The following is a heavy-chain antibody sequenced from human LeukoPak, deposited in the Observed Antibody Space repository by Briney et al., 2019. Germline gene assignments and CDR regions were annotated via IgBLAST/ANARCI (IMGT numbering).Heavy chain of an antibody. CDR1: GGSFSGYY. CDR3: ARREWESGCDYVLDP. V-gene: IGHV4-34*01. J-gene: IGHJ5*02. Sequence: SETLSLTCAVYGGSFSGYYWSWIRQPPGKGLEWIGEINHSGSTNYNPSLKSRVTISVDTSKNQFSLKLSSVTAADTAVYYCARREWESGCDYVLDPWGQGTLVTVSS. CDR2: INHSGST. D-gene: IGHD5-12*01.